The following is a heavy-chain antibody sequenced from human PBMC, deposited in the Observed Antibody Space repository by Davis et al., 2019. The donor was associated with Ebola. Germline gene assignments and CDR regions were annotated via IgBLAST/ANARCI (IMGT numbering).Heavy chain of an antibody. CDR3: ARGFSDFWSGLPYNWFDP. J-gene: IGHJ5*02. CDR1: GYTFTSYG. Sequence: ASVKVSCKASGYTFTSYGISWVRQAPGQGLEWMGWISAYNGNTNYAQKLQGRVTMTTDTSTSTAYMELRSLRSDDTAVYYCARGFSDFWSGLPYNWFDPWGQGTLVTVSS. D-gene: IGHD3-3*01. CDR2: ISAYNGNT. V-gene: IGHV1-18*01.